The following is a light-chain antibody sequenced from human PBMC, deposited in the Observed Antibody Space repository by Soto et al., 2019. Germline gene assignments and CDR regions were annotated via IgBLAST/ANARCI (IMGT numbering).Light chain of an antibody. V-gene: IGKV3-15*01. CDR3: QQYNNWPS. Sequence: EVVMTQSLATLSVSPGERATLSCRASQTVSRNLAWYQQRPGQAPRLLIYDISNRATGVPARFSGSGSETEFTLTIRSLQSEDFAVYFCQQYNNWPSFGQGTRLEIK. CDR1: QTVSRN. CDR2: DIS. J-gene: IGKJ5*01.